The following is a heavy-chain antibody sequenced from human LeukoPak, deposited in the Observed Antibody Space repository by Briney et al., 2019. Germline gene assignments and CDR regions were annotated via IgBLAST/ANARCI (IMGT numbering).Heavy chain of an antibody. CDR2: ISGSGGST. D-gene: IGHD6-19*01. CDR1: GFTFSSYA. Sequence: SGGSLRLSCAASGFTFSSYAMSWVRQAPGKGLEWVSAISGSGGSTYYADSVKGRFTISRDNSKNTLYLQMNSLRAEDTAVYYCAKFSFWSAVADSLLWGQGTLVTVSS. J-gene: IGHJ4*02. CDR3: AKFSFWSAVADSLL. V-gene: IGHV3-23*01.